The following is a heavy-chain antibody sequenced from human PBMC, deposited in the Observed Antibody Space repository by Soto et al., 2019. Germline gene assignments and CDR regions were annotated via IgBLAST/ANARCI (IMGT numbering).Heavy chain of an antibody. Sequence: ASVKVSCKASGYTFPSSYMHFVRHVPLQRLKWMGIINPSGGSTSYAQKFQGRVTMTRDTSTSTVYMELSSLRSEDTAVYYCARHPVPDYDILTGSGGWFEPWGEGTLVTVDS. CDR3: ARHPVPDYDILTGSGGWFEP. V-gene: IGHV1-46*01. CDR2: INPSGGST. D-gene: IGHD3-9*01. CDR1: GYTFPSSY. J-gene: IGHJ5*02.